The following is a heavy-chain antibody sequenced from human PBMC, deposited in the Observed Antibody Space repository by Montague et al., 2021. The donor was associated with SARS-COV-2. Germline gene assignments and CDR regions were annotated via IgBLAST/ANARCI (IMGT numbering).Heavy chain of an antibody. CDR3: ARSNLHDYADY. V-gene: IGHV3-74*01. Sequence: SLRLSCPASGFTFSTYWMYWIRQVPGKGLAWVSRINPDGDATTYADSEKGRFTISRDNSKNILYLQMNSLRGEDTAVYYCARSNLHDYADYWGRGNLVTVSS. D-gene: IGHD4/OR15-4a*01. J-gene: IGHJ4*02. CDR2: INPDGDAT. CDR1: GFTFSTYW.